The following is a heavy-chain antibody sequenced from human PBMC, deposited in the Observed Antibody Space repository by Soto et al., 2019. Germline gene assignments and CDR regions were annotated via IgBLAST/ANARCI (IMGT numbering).Heavy chain of an antibody. J-gene: IGHJ3*02. CDR2: IYSGGST. CDR1: GFTVSSNY. D-gene: IGHD6-19*01. V-gene: IGHV3-66*01. CDR3: AKTTDGWFSAFEI. Sequence: HPGGSLRLSCAASGFTVSSNYMSWVRQAPGKGLEWVSVIYSGGSTYYADSVKGRFTISRDNSKNTLYLQMNSLRAEDTAVYFCAKTTDGWFSAFEIWGQGTVVTVSS.